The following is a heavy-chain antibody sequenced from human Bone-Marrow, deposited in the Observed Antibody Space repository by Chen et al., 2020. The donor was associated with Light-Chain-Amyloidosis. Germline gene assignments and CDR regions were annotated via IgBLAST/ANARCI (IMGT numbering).Heavy chain of an antibody. V-gene: IGHV3-23*01. Sequence: WVRQAPGKGLEWVSGISGSGGSRYYADSVKGRLTISRDNSKNALFLQMNSLRAEDTAVYYCAKDISYDDILPGYPADAFDIWGQGTMVTVSS. J-gene: IGHJ3*02. D-gene: IGHD3-9*01. CDR2: ISGSGGSR. CDR3: AKDISYDDILPGYPADAFDI.